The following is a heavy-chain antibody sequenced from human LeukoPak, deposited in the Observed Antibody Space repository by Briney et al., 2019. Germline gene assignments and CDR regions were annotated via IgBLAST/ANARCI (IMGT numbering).Heavy chain of an antibody. D-gene: IGHD2-15*01. CDR3: TRDLAGRRGWFDP. V-gene: IGHV1-69*01. CDR1: GGTFSSYA. Sequence: SVKVSCKASGGTFSSYAISWVRQAPGQGLEWMGGIIPIFGTANYAQKFQGRVTITADESTSTAYMELSSLRSEDTAVYYCTRDLAGRRGWFDPWGQGTLVTVSS. CDR2: IIPIFGTA. J-gene: IGHJ5*02.